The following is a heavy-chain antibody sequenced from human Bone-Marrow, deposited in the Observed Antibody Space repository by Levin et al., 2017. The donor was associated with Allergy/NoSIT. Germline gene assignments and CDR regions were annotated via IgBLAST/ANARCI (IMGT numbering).Heavy chain of an antibody. V-gene: IGHV3-74*01. CDR2: INSDGTSL. J-gene: IGHJ4*02. D-gene: IGHD6-13*01. CDR1: GFTFSSFW. Sequence: GESLKISCAASGFTFSSFWMHWVRQAPGKGLVWVSHINSDGTSLSYADSVKGRFTISRDNAKNTLYLQMNSLRAEDTAVYFCASLYSSSWYNYFDYWGRGTLVTVSS. CDR3: ASLYSSSWYNYFDY.